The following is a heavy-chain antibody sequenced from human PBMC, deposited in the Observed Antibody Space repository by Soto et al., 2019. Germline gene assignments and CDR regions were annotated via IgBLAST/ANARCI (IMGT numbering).Heavy chain of an antibody. Sequence: QVQLVESGGGVVQPGRSLRLSCAASGFTFSSYGMHWVRQAPGKGLEWVAVIWYDGSNKYYADSVKGRFTISRDNSKNTLYLQMNSLRAEDTAVYYCARGGSYYGSGLDYWGQGTLVTVSS. CDR3: ARGGSYYGSGLDY. CDR2: IWYDGSNK. D-gene: IGHD3-10*01. V-gene: IGHV3-33*01. CDR1: GFTFSSYG. J-gene: IGHJ4*02.